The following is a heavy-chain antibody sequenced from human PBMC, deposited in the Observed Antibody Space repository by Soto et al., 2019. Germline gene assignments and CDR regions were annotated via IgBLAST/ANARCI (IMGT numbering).Heavy chain of an antibody. CDR2: MQPSSGRT. D-gene: IGHD1-26*01. CDR3: ARCGTAGVDY. J-gene: IGHJ4*02. V-gene: IGHV1-8*01. Sequence: QVQLVQSGAEVREPGASVKVSCKASGYSFTSLDINWVRQTTGQGLEWMGWMQPSSGRTGYAQKFQGRVTMTRDTSINTAYMELSSLTSDDTAFYYCARCGTAGVDYWGQGTLVTVSS. CDR1: GYSFTSLD.